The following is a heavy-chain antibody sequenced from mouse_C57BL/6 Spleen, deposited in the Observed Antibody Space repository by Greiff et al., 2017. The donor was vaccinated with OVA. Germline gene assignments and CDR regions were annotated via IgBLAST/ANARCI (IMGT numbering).Heavy chain of an antibody. V-gene: IGHV1-81*01. Sequence: VKLMESGAELARPGASVKLSCKASGYTFTSYGISWVKQRTGQGLEWIGEIYPRSGNTYYNEKFKGKATLTADKSSSTAYMELRSLTSEDSAVYFCARSATVVVASDWYFDVWGTGTTVTVSS. CDR2: IYPRSGNT. J-gene: IGHJ1*03. D-gene: IGHD1-1*01. CDR1: GYTFTSYG. CDR3: ARSATVVVASDWYFDV.